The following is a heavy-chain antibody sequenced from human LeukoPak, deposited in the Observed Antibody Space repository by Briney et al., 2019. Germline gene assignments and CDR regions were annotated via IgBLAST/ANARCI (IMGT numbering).Heavy chain of an antibody. V-gene: IGHV4-39*07. Sequence: SETLSLTCTVSGGSISSSSYYWGWIRQPPGKGLEWIGSIYYSGSTYYNPSLKSRVTISVDTSKNQFSLKLSSVTAADTAVYYCARSTRIMVYATFFDYWGQGTLVTVSS. CDR2: IYYSGST. CDR1: GGSISSSSYY. D-gene: IGHD2-8*01. J-gene: IGHJ4*02. CDR3: ARSTRIMVYATFFDY.